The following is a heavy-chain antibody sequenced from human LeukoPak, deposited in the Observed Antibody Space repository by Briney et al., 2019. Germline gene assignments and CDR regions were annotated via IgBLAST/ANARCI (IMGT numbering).Heavy chain of an antibody. CDR3: ARGFSSSWYFAWFDP. V-gene: IGHV1-2*02. CDR2: INPNSGRT. CDR1: GYTFTGYY. D-gene: IGHD6-13*01. Sequence: ASVKVSCKASGYTFTGYYMHWVRQAPGQGLEWMGWINPNSGRTNYAQKFQGRVTMTRDTSISTAYMELSRLRSDDTAVYYCARGFSSSWYFAWFDPWGQGTLVTVSS. J-gene: IGHJ5*02.